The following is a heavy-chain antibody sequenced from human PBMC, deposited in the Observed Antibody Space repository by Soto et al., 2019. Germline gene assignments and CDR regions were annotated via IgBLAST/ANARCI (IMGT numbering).Heavy chain of an antibody. Sequence: QVQLVQSGAEVKKPGASVKVSCKASGYTFTSYGISWVRQAPGQGLEWMGWISAYNGNTNYGQKIQGRVTMTTDTSTSTAYMELRSRRSDDTAVYYCARTPGMNGDYDNYYYYYMDVWGKGTTVTVSS. V-gene: IGHV1-18*01. CDR3: ARTPGMNGDYDNYYYYYMDV. D-gene: IGHD4-17*01. J-gene: IGHJ6*03. CDR2: ISAYNGNT. CDR1: GYTFTSYG.